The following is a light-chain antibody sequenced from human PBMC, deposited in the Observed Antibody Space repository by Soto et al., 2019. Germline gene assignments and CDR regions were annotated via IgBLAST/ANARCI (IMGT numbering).Light chain of an antibody. CDR1: QDISNY. Sequence: DIQMTQSPSSLSASVGDRVTITCQASQDISNYLNWYQQKPGKAPKLLIYDASNLQSGVPSRFSGRGSDAYFTLTISSLQPEDFATYYCQQSYSTPITFGQGTRLEI. CDR2: DAS. CDR3: QQSYSTPIT. J-gene: IGKJ5*01. V-gene: IGKV1-39*01.